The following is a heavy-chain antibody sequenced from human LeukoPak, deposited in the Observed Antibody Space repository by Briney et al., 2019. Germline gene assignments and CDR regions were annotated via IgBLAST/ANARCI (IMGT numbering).Heavy chain of an antibody. D-gene: IGHD5-18*01. CDR3: ARAGYSYCTGYYFDD. CDR1: GGSISCYY. CDR2: IYYTGAP. V-gene: IGHV4-59*01. Sequence: SETMSLTCIVYGGSISCYYWSCNRLPEGKGLEWIGYIYYTGAPYYNPSLKSRVTISLDPSKTQFSLNLTSVTVADAAVYYCARAGYSYCTGYYFDDWGQGALVTVSS. J-gene: IGHJ4*02.